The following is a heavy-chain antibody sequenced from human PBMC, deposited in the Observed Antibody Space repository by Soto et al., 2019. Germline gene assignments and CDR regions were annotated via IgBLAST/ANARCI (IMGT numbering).Heavy chain of an antibody. D-gene: IGHD3-10*01. J-gene: IGHJ4*02. CDR1: GGTFSDSV. CDR2: IVPIFGKA. CDR3: ARGRDGSNYYFDY. Sequence: QVQLMQSGPEVKKPGSSVKVSCKASGGTFSDSVTSWVRQAPGQGLEWMGGIVPIFGKANLAEKFQDRVTITADESTSTAYMELSSLRSEDSAVYYCARGRDGSNYYFDYWGQGTLVTVSS. V-gene: IGHV1-69*01.